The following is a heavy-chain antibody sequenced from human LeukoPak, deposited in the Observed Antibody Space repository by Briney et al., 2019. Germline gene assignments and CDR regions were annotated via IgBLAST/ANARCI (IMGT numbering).Heavy chain of an antibody. V-gene: IGHV1-69*05. CDR3: ASSSSDLYYYYYMDV. J-gene: IGHJ6*03. Sequence: SVKVSCKASGGTFSSYAISWVRQAPGQGLEWMGGIIPIFGTANYAQKFQGRVTITTDESTSTAYMELSSLRSEDTAVYYCASSSSDLYYYYYMDVWGKGTTVTVSS. CDR1: GGTFSSYA. CDR2: IIPIFGTA. D-gene: IGHD2-2*01.